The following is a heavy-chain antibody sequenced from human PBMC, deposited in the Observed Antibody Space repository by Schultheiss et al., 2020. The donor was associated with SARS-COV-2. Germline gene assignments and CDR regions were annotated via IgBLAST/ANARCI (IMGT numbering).Heavy chain of an antibody. V-gene: IGHV3-30*03. D-gene: IGHD4-17*01. CDR2: ISYDGSIK. CDR3: ATSRGYGDFVFDY. J-gene: IGHJ4*02. CDR1: GFTFNNYG. Sequence: GGSLRLSCAASGFTFNNYGMHWVRQAPGKGLEWVAVISYDGSIKYYADSVKGRFTISRDNSKNTLYLQMNSLRAEDTAVYYCATSRGYGDFVFDYWGQGTLVTVSS.